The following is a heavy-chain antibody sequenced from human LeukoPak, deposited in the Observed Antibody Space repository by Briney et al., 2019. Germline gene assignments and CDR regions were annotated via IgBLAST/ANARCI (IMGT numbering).Heavy chain of an antibody. CDR2: MNPNSGNT. D-gene: IGHD3-10*01. V-gene: IGHV1-8*01. Sequence: GASVKVSCKASGYTFTSYDINWVRQATGQGLEWMGWMNPNSGNTGYAQKFQGRVTMTRNTSISTAYMELSSLRSEDTAVYYCARLSDGSGSYYQNWFDPWGQGTLVTVSS. CDR3: ARLSDGSGSYYQNWFDP. J-gene: IGHJ5*02. CDR1: GYTFTSYD.